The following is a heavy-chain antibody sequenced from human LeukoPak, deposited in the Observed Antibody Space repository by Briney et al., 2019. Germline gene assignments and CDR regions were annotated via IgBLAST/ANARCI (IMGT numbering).Heavy chain of an antibody. CDR3: ARDMGSSSCYMDV. CDR1: GFTFSSFS. V-gene: IGHV3-48*01. Sequence: GGSLRLSCAASGFTFSSFSMNWVRQAPGKGLEWVSYISSGSGTIYYADSVKGRFTISTDNAKNSLYLQMNSLRAEDTAVYYCARDMGSSSCYMDVWGKGTTVTVSS. J-gene: IGHJ6*03. CDR2: ISSGSGTI. D-gene: IGHD6-6*01.